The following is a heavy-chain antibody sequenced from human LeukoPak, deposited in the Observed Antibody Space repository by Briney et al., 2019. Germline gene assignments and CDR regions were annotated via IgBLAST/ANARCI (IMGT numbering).Heavy chain of an antibody. CDR3: ARDASIAVADWFDP. Sequence: SVKVSCKASGGTFSSYAISWVRQAPGQGLEWMGGIIPIFGTANYAQKFQGRVTITADESTSTAYMELSSLRSEDTAVYYCARDASIAVADWFDPWGQGTLVTVSS. V-gene: IGHV1-69*01. D-gene: IGHD6-19*01. J-gene: IGHJ5*02. CDR2: IIPIFGTA. CDR1: GGTFSSYA.